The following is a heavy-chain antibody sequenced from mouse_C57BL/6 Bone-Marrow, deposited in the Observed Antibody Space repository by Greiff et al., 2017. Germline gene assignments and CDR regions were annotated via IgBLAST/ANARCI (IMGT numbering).Heavy chain of an antibody. CDR3: TTGWLRLDY. CDR1: GFNIKDDY. Sequence: EVQLQQSGAELVRPGASVKLSCTASGFNIKDDYMHWVKQRPEQGLEWIGWIDPENGDTEYASKFQGKATITADTSSNTAYLQLSSLTSEDTAVYYCTTGWLRLDYWGQGTTLTVSS. D-gene: IGHD1-1*02. CDR2: IDPENGDT. J-gene: IGHJ2*01. V-gene: IGHV14-4*01.